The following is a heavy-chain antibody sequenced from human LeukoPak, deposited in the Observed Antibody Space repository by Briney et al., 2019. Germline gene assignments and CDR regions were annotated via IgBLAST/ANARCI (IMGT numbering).Heavy chain of an antibody. CDR3: AKDRYGDYEAPFHYYMDA. CDR2: FNPNSGVT. J-gene: IGHJ6*03. CDR1: GFMFTAYY. D-gene: IGHD5-12*01. Sequence: ASVKVSCKTSGFMFTAYYIHWVRQVPGQGLEWMGWFNPNSGVTNYAQKLQGRVTITRDTSIDTAYMQLSRLRSDDTAVYYCAKDRYGDYEAPFHYYMDAWGRGTTVTVSS. V-gene: IGHV1-2*02.